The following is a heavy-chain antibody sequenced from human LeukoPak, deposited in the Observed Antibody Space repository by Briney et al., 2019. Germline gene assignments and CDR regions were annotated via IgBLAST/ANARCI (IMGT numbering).Heavy chain of an antibody. CDR1: GGSISSGDYY. V-gene: IGHV4-30-4*01. Sequence: PSETLSLTCTVSGGSISSGDYYWSWIRQPPGKGLEWIGYIYYSGSTYYNPSLKSRVTISVDTSKNQFSLKLSSVTAADTAVYYCARGGLYYYGSGEYYFDYWGQGTLVTVSS. D-gene: IGHD3-10*01. CDR2: IYYSGST. CDR3: ARGGLYYYGSGEYYFDY. J-gene: IGHJ4*02.